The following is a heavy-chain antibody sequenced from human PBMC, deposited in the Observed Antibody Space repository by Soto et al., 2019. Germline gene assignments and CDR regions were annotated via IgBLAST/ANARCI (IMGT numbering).Heavy chain of an antibody. J-gene: IGHJ6*02. V-gene: IGHV3-30*18. CDR1: GFTFSSYG. CDR3: AKGPAILLVPAAMNYYYGMDV. D-gene: IGHD2-2*01. CDR2: ISYDGSNK. Sequence: QVQLVESGGGVVQPGRSLRLSCAASGFTFSSYGMHWVRQAPGKGLEWVAVISYDGSNKYYADSVKGRFTISRDNSKKPLYLQMNSLRAEDTAVYYCAKGPAILLVPAAMNYYYGMDVWGQGTTGTVSS.